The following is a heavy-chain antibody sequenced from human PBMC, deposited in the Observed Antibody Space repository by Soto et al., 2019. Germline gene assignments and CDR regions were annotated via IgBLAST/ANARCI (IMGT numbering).Heavy chain of an antibody. CDR2: ISSRSYTI. CDR3: ARGGSSSDNGMDV. D-gene: IGHD6-6*01. J-gene: IGHJ6*02. Sequence: EVQLVESGGGLVQPGGSLRLSCAASGFSFSTYSMNWVRQAPGKGLEWVSYISSRSYTIYYIDSVKGRFTISRDNAKSSLYLQMNSLRDEDTAAYYWARGGSSSDNGMDVWGQGTTVTVSS. V-gene: IGHV3-48*02. CDR1: GFSFSTYS.